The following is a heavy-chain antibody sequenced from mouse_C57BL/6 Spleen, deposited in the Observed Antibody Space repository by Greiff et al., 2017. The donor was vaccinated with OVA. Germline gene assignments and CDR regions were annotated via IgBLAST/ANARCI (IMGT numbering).Heavy chain of an antibody. CDR1: GYTFTDYE. CDR3: TRGVYGNYPFAY. Sequence: QVQLKESGAELVRPGASVTLSCKASGYTFTDYEMHWVKQTPVHGLEWIGAIDPETGGTAYNQKFKGKAILTADKSSSTAYMELRSLTSEDSAVYYCTRGVYGNYPFAYWGQGTLVTVSA. V-gene: IGHV1-15*01. J-gene: IGHJ3*01. D-gene: IGHD2-1*01. CDR2: IDPETGGT.